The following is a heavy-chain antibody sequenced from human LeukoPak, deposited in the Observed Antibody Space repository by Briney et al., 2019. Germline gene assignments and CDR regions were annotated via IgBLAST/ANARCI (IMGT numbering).Heavy chain of an antibody. CDR3: AKGAWCSSTSCLIYYFDY. D-gene: IGHD2-2*01. J-gene: IGHJ4*02. V-gene: IGHV3-23*01. CDR1: GFTFSSYA. CDR2: ISAGGGST. Sequence: AGGSLRLSCAASGFTFSSYAMSWVRQAPGKGLEWVSGISAGGGSTYYADSVKGRFTISRDNSKNTLYLQMNSLRAEDTAVYSCAKGAWCSSTSCLIYYFDYWGQGTLVTVSS.